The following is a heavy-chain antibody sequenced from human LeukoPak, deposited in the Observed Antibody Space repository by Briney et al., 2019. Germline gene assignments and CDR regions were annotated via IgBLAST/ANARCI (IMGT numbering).Heavy chain of an antibody. Sequence: GGSLRLSCAASGFTFSSYGMHWVRQAPGKGPEWVAFIRYDGSNKYYADSVKGRFTISRDNAKNSLYLQMNSLRAEDTAVYYCAGEMATTSLDAFDYWGQGTLVTVSS. V-gene: IGHV3-30*02. CDR1: GFTFSSYG. J-gene: IGHJ4*02. D-gene: IGHD5-24*01. CDR3: AGEMATTSLDAFDY. CDR2: IRYDGSNK.